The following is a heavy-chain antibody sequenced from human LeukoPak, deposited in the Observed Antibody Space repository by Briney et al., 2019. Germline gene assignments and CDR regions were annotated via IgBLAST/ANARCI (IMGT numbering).Heavy chain of an antibody. D-gene: IGHD6-13*01. Sequence: GGSLRLSCAASGFTFSSYSMNWVRQAPGKGLEWVSYISSSSSTIYYADSVKGRFTISRDNAKNSLYLQMNSLRAEDTAVYYCARVYRLGYSSSWYNAFDIWGQGTMVTVSP. J-gene: IGHJ3*02. CDR3: ARVYRLGYSSSWYNAFDI. CDR2: ISSSSSTI. CDR1: GFTFSSYS. V-gene: IGHV3-48*01.